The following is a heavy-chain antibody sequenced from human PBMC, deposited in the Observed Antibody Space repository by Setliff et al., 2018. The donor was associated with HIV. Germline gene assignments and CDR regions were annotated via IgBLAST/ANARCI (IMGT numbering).Heavy chain of an antibody. Sequence: GGSLRLSCAASGFTFSSYAMSWVRQAPGKGLEWVSALSGSDGSTYYADSVKGRFTISRDNSKNTLYLQMNSLRAEDTAVYYCAKDPHFWSGFYWYFDLWGRGTLVTVSS. V-gene: IGHV3-23*01. D-gene: IGHD3-3*02. CDR1: GFTFSSYA. CDR2: LSGSDGST. CDR3: AKDPHFWSGFYWYFDL. J-gene: IGHJ2*01.